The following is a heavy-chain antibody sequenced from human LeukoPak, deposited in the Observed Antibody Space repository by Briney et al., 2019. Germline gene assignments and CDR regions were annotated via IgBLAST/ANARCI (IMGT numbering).Heavy chain of an antibody. D-gene: IGHD1-1*01. CDR1: RFPFRNHW. CDR2: INGDGSSK. CDR3: TRGGGTSDY. V-gene: IGHV3-74*01. J-gene: IGHJ4*02. Sequence: PGGSLRHAFASPRFPFRNHWMHSGPQAPGKGLVWVSRINGDGSSKSYADSVKGRFSISRDNTRNTVYMQMNSLRAEDTAVYYCTRGGGTSDYWGQGTLVTVSS.